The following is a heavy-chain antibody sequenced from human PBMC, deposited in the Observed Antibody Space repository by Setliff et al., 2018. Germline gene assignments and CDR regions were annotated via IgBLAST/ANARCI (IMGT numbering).Heavy chain of an antibody. D-gene: IGHD3-3*01. CDR3: RFWSGYYKNDH. Sequence: PSETLSLTCTVSDVSISDTTYYWAWVRLPPGKGLEWIGTVSYFGASYSNPSLKSRLNISLDKSANRFSLNLASVTAADTALYYCRFWSGYYKNDHWGQGTLVTVSS. V-gene: IGHV4-39*07. CDR1: DVSISDTTYY. CDR2: VSYFGAS. J-gene: IGHJ4*02.